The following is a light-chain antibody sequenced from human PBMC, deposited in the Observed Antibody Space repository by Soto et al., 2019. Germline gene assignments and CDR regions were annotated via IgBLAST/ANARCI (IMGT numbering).Light chain of an antibody. V-gene: IGKV1-39*01. CDR3: QRSYSAPLT. CDR1: QRISNS. CDR2: TAS. J-gene: IGKJ4*01. Sequence: DIQMTQSPSSLSASVGDRVTVTCRTSQRISNSLNWYQQKPGQAPKLLIYTASSLHTGVPSRFTGSGFGTEFTLTISSLQPEDFATYFCQRSYSAPLTFGGGTKVDIK.